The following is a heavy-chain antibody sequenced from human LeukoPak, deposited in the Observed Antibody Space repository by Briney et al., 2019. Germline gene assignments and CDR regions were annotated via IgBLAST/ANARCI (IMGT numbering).Heavy chain of an antibody. J-gene: IGHJ4*02. CDR1: GYTFGSYY. CDR3: ARTHDFWTTRKGDYFDP. CDR2: ISGYNGNT. V-gene: IGHV1-18*01. Sequence: ASVKVSCKASGYTFGSYYISWVRQAPGQGLEWMGWISGYNGNTNYAQRFQDRITMTVDKSTTTVYMELNSLRSDDTAVYYCARTHDFWTTRKGDYFDPWGQGTLVTVSS. D-gene: IGHD3-3*01.